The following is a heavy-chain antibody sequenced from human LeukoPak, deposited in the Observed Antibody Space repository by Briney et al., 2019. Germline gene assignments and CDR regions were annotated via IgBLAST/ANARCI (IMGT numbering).Heavy chain of an antibody. D-gene: IGHD3-10*01. CDR2: IYSGGST. CDR1: GFTVSSNY. CDR3: ARDDYYGSGSYYKGPRRWFDP. V-gene: IGHV3-66*02. Sequence: GGSLRLSCAASGFTVSSNYMSWVRQAPGKGLEWVSVIYSGGSTYYADSVKGRFTISRDNSKNTLYLQMNNLRAEDTAVYYCARDDYYGSGSYYKGPRRWFDPWGQGTLVTVSS. J-gene: IGHJ5*02.